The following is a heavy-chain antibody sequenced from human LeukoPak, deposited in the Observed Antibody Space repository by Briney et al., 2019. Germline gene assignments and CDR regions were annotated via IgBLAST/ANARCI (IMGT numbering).Heavy chain of an antibody. CDR2: ISYDGSNK. V-gene: IGHV3-30*04. CDR3: ARDVSNYYGSGSYYTSNYFDY. J-gene: IGHJ4*02. CDR1: GFPFSSYA. Sequence: PGRSLGLSCAASGFPFSSYAMHWVRQAPGKGLEGVAVISYDGSNKYYADSVKGRFTISRDNSKNTLYLQMNSLRAEDTAVYYCARDVSNYYGSGSYYTSNYFDYWGQGTLVTVSS. D-gene: IGHD3-10*01.